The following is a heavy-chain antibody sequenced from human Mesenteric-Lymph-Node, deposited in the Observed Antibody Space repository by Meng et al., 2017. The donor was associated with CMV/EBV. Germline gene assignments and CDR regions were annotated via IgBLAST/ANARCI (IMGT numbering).Heavy chain of an antibody. J-gene: IGHJ4*02. CDR1: GFTFSSYS. V-gene: IGHV3-48*04. D-gene: IGHD1-26*01. Sequence: GESLKISCAASGFTFSSYSMNWVRQAPGKGLEWVSYISSSSSTIYYADSVKGRFTISRDNAKNSLYLQMNSLRAEDTAVYYCARDGDSGSYYDQYYFDYWGQGTLVTVSS. CDR2: ISSSSSTI. CDR3: ARDGDSGSYYDQYYFDY.